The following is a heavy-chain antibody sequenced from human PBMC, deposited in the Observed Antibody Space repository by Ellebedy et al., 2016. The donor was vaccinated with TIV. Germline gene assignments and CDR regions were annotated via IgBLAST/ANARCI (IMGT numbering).Heavy chain of an antibody. V-gene: IGHV1-18*01. CDR2: ISDYNGNT. CDR1: GYTFTSYG. J-gene: IGHJ3*02. CDR3: ARNDAFDI. Sequence: AVSVKVSCKASGYTFTSYGISWVRQAPGQGLEWMGWISDYNGNTNYAQKPQGRVTMTTDTSTSTAYMELRSLRSDDTAVYYCARNDAFDIWGQGTMVTVSS.